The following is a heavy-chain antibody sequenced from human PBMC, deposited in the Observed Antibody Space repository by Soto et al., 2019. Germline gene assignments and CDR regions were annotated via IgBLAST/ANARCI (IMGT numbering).Heavy chain of an antibody. Sequence: QVQLQESGPGLVKPSQTLSLTCTVSGGSISSDYYYWSWIRQSPRKGLEWIGYIYYSGSTYYDPYRKRRVTLAIDPSTKQFSLKLRSVTVADTAVYYCDRSTGRFWGQGTLVTVSS. CDR1: GGSISSDYYY. CDR2: IYYSGST. V-gene: IGHV4-30-4*01. CDR3: DRSTGRF. J-gene: IGHJ4*02.